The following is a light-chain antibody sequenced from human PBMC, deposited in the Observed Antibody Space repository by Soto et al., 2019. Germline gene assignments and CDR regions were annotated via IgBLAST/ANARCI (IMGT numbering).Light chain of an antibody. CDR3: QHYSNWPPT. J-gene: IGKJ3*01. CDR2: YAS. V-gene: IGKV3-15*01. CDR1: ESVHRN. Sequence: EVVMTQSPATLSVSPGERVTLSCRASESVHRNLAWYQQKPGQGPSLLIYYASTRATRVPDRFTGSGSGTEFTLTISSLQSEDFGVYHCQHYSNWPPTFGPGTKVEIK.